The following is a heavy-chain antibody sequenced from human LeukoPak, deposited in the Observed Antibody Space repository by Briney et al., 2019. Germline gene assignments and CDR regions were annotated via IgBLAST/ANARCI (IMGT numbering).Heavy chain of an antibody. CDR3: AKADIVVVVAATGDY. V-gene: IGHV3-23*01. J-gene: IGHJ4*02. CDR1: GFDFGGYT. CDR2: ISGSGGST. Sequence: GGSLRLSCVASGFDFGGYTMNWIRQAPGKGLEWVSAISGSGGSTYYADSVKGRFTISRDNSKNTLYLQMNSLRAEDTAVYYCAKADIVVVVAATGDYWGQGTLVTVSS. D-gene: IGHD2-15*01.